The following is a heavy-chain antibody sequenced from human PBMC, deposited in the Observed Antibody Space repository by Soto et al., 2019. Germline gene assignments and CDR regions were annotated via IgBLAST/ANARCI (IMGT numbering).Heavy chain of an antibody. D-gene: IGHD1-26*01. Sequence: EVQLVESGGGLVKPGGSLRLSCAASGFTFSSDSMNWVRQAPGKGLEWVSSISSSSSYIYYADSVKGRFTISRDNAKNSLYLRMNSLRAEDTAVYYCARDGGLLGGFYFDYWGQGTLVTVSS. CDR2: ISSSSSYI. CDR1: GFTFSSDS. CDR3: ARDGGLLGGFYFDY. V-gene: IGHV3-21*01. J-gene: IGHJ4*02.